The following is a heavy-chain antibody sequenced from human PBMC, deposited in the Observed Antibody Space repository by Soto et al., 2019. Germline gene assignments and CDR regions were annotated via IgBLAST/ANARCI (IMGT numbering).Heavy chain of an antibody. Sequence: GGSLRLSCAASGFTFSSYTMNWVRQAPGKGLEWVSGINSGGRTYYADSVKGRFTISRDDSKNTLYLQIISLRAEDTAVYYCAKDLRPDGVWDFDYWGQGTLVTSPQ. CDR1: GFTFSSYT. D-gene: IGHD4-17*01. CDR2: INSGGRT. V-gene: IGHV3-23*01. J-gene: IGHJ4*02. CDR3: AKDLRPDGVWDFDY.